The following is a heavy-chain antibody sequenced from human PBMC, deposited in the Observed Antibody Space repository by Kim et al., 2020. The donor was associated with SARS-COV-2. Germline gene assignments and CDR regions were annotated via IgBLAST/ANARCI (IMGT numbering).Heavy chain of an antibody. CDR1: GFTFDNYA. CDR3: ARDDARSGGYLDY. V-gene: IGHV3-23*01. D-gene: IGHD6-25*01. Sequence: GGSLRLSCAASGFTFDNYAMTWVRQAPGRGLEWVSVIHNSGADTYYADSVRGRFTISRDNSKNTLYLQMDSLRGEDTALYYCARDDARSGGYLDYWGQGTLVTVSS. CDR2: IHNSGADT. J-gene: IGHJ4*02.